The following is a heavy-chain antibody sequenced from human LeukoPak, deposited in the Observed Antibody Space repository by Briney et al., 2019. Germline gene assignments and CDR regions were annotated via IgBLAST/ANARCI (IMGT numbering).Heavy chain of an antibody. V-gene: IGHV1-8*03. CDR3: AGVGATTSTEFDP. CDR2: MNPNSGNT. Sequence: ASVKVSCKASGYTFTSYDINWVRQATGQGLEWMGWMNPNSGNTGYAQKFQGRVTITRNTSISTAYMELSSLKSEDTAVYYCAGVGATTSTEFDPWGQGTLVTVSS. CDR1: GYTFTSYD. J-gene: IGHJ5*02. D-gene: IGHD1-26*01.